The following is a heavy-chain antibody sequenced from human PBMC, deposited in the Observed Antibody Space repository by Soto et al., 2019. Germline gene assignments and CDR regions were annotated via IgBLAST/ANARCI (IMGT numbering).Heavy chain of an antibody. CDR2: ISYSGNT. CDR1: GGSIISGY. J-gene: IGHJ4*02. CDR3: AGLRGYAGSPIDY. V-gene: IGHV4-59*01. D-gene: IGHD2-15*01. Sequence: QVQLQESGPGLVKPSETLSLTCTVSGGSIISGYWSWIRQPPGKGLEWIGYISYSGNTNYNPSLKSWVPIAVDPPKNQFPLRLSSVTTADTAVYYCAGLRGYAGSPIDYWGQGTLVTVSS.